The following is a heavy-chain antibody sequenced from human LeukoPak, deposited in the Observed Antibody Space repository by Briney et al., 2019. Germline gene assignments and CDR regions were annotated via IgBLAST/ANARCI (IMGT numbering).Heavy chain of an antibody. CDR1: GFILSDYY. J-gene: IGHJ4*02. CDR2: VSGRGSI. D-gene: IGHD6-19*01. V-gene: IGHV3-11*01. Sequence: GGSLRLSCAASGFILSDYYMTWIRQAPGKGLEWVSYVSGRGSIKYADSVKGRFTISRDNAKNSLYLQMNSLRAEDTALYYCAKDIGEAVAGTGQDYWGQGTLVTVSS. CDR3: AKDIGEAVAGTGQDY.